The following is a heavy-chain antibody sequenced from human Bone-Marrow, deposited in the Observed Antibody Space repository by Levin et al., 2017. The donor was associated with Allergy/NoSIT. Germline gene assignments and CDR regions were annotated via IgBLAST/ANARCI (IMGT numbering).Heavy chain of an antibody. D-gene: IGHD5-18*01. CDR3: AREAAMVGIDY. J-gene: IGHJ4*02. CDR2: ISYDGSNK. V-gene: IGHV3-30-3*01. CDR1: GFTFSSYA. Sequence: GGSLRLSCAASGFTFSSYAMHWVRQAPGKGLEWVAVISYDGSNKYYADSVKGRFTISRDNSKNTLYLQMNSLRAEDTAVYYCAREAAMVGIDYWGQGTLVTVSS.